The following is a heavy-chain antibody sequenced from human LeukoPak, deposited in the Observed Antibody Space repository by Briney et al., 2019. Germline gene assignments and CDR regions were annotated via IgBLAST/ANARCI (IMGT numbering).Heavy chain of an antibody. CDR3: VRGVDGHSSGRRIYYYYMDV. V-gene: IGHV3-74*01. Sequence: GGSLRLSCVASAFTFSTYKMHWVRQAPGKGLVWVSRISSDGSSTIYADSVRGRFTISRDNAKNTVYLEMSGLRAEDTAVYYCVRGVDGHSSGRRIYYYYMDVWGKGTTVTVSS. CDR2: ISSDGSST. CDR1: AFTFSTYK. J-gene: IGHJ6*03. D-gene: IGHD6-19*01.